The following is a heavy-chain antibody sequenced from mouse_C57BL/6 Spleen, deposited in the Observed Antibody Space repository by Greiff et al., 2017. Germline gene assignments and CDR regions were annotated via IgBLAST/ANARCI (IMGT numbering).Heavy chain of an antibody. V-gene: IGHV1-61*01. D-gene: IGHD2-1*01. CDR1: GYTFTSYW. J-gene: IGHJ3*01. CDR2: IYPSDSET. Sequence: QVQLQQPGAELVRPGSSVKLSCKASGYTFTSYWMDWVKQRPGQGLEWIGNIYPSDSETHYNQKFKDKATLTVDKTSSTAYMQLSSLTSEDSAVYYWASKIDYGNFAYWGQGTLVTVSA. CDR3: ASKIDYGNFAY.